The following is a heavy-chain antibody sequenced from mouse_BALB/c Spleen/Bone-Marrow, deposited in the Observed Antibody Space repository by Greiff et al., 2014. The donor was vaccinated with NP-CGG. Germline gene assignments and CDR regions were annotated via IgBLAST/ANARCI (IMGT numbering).Heavy chain of an antibody. V-gene: IGHV1-69*02. J-gene: IGHJ3*01. D-gene: IGHD2-2*01. Sequence: QVQLQQPGAELVRPGASVKLSCKVSGYTFTSYWINWVKQRPGQGLEWIGNIYPSDSYTNYNQKFKDKATLTVDKSSSTAYMQLSSPTSEDSAVYYCARTGGYGYEWFAYWGQGTLVTVSA. CDR1: GYTFTSYW. CDR2: IYPSDSYT. CDR3: ARTGGYGYEWFAY.